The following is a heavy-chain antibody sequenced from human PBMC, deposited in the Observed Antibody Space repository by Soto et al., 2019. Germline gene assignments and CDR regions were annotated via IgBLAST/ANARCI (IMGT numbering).Heavy chain of an antibody. J-gene: IGHJ4*02. CDR2: IDPDDSYT. CDR1: GYSFTNYW. V-gene: IGHV5-10-1*01. Sequence: GESLKISCKGSGYSFTNYWIHWVRQMAGKGLEWMGRIDPDDSYTNYSPSFQGHVTISVDKSISTAYLQWSSLQASDTAVYYCARLPPPTYCSGSTCSGYWGQGTLVTVSS. CDR3: ARLPPPTYCSGSTCSGY. D-gene: IGHD2-15*01.